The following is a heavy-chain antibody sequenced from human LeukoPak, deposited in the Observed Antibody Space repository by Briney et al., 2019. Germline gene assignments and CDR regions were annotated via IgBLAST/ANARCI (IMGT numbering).Heavy chain of an antibody. D-gene: IGHD2-21*02. V-gene: IGHV4-39*01. CDR3: ATPCAGDCYGAFDI. J-gene: IGHJ3*02. CDR2: IYDSGST. CDR1: GGSIRSSYYY. Sequence: SETLSLTCTVSGGSIRSSYYYWGWIRQPPGKGLEWIGSIYDSGSTYYNPSLKSRVTISVDTSKNQFSLNLSSVSAADTAVYYCATPCAGDCYGAFDIWGQGTMVTVSS.